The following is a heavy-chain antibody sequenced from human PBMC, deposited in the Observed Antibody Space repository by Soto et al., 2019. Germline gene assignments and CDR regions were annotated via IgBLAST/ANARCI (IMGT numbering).Heavy chain of an antibody. CDR3: AAPSYGSGNFY. D-gene: IGHD3-10*01. V-gene: IGHV1-3*01. CDR1: GYIFSNYL. Sequence: QVQLVQSGAEVKKPGASVKVSCKASGYIFSNYLLHWVRQAPGQRLEWMGWINAGNGDTKYSQKFQGGVTFTRDTSASTVYMELSSLRSEDTAVYYCAAPSYGSGNFYRGQGTLVTVSS. J-gene: IGHJ4*02. CDR2: INAGNGDT.